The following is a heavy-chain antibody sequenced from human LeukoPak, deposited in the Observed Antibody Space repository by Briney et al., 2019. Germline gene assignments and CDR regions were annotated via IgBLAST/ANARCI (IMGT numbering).Heavy chain of an antibody. D-gene: IGHD3-10*01. CDR1: GGSFSGYY. V-gene: IGHV4-34*01. CDR3: ARGGGSGSYYKRRPHYYYGMDV. CDR2: INHSGST. J-gene: IGHJ6*02. Sequence: SETLSLTCAVYGGSFSGYYWSWILQPPGKGLEWIGEINHSGSTNYNPSLKSRVTISVDTSKNQFSLKLSSVTAADTAVYYCARGGGSGSYYKRRPHYYYGMDVWGQGTTVTVSS.